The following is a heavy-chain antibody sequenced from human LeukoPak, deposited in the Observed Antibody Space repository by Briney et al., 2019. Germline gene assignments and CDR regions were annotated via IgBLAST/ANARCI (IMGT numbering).Heavy chain of an antibody. V-gene: IGHV3-23*01. CDR1: GFTFSSYA. J-gene: IGHJ4*02. CDR3: AKDRIAAPGITSDY. D-gene: IGHD6-6*01. Sequence: GGSLRLSCAASGFTFSSYAMSWVRQAPGKGLEWVSAISGSGGSTYYADSVKGRFTISRDNSKNTLYLQMNSLRAEDTAVYYWAKDRIAAPGITSDYWGQGTLVTVSS. CDR2: ISGSGGST.